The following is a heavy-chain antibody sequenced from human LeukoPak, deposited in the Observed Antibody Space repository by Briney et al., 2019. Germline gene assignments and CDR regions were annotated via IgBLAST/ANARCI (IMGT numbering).Heavy chain of an antibody. J-gene: IGHJ4*02. Sequence: GTSVKVSCKASGFIFTSSAVQWVRQARGQRLEWIGWIVVGSGNTNYAQKFQERVTITRDMSTSTAYMELSSLRSEDTAVYYCAAGYSSSWYVGNYFDYWGQGTLVTVSS. CDR2: IVVGSGNT. CDR1: GFIFTSSA. V-gene: IGHV1-58*01. D-gene: IGHD6-13*01. CDR3: AAGYSSSWYVGNYFDY.